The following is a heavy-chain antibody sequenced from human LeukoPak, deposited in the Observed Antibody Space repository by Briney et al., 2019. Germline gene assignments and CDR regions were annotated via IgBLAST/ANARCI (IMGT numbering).Heavy chain of an antibody. CDR3: ARVGSYYDFWSGYPYFDY. CDR1: GFTFSSYW. Sequence: GSLRLSCAASGFTFSSYWMSWVRQPPGKGLEWIGEINHSGSTNYNPSLKSRVTISVDTSKNQFSLKLSSVTAADTAVYYCARVGSYYDFWSGYPYFDYWGQGTLVTVSS. D-gene: IGHD3-3*01. CDR2: INHSGST. V-gene: IGHV4-34*01. J-gene: IGHJ4*02.